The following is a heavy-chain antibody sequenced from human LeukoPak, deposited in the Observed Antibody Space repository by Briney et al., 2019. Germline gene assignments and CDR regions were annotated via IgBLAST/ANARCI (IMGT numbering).Heavy chain of an antibody. V-gene: IGHV3-9*01. D-gene: IGHD2-15*01. CDR2: ISWNSGSI. CDR3: AKVGDCSGGSCPNNFDY. Sequence: PGGSLRLSCAASGFTFDDYAMHWVRQAPGKGLEWASGISWNSGSIGYADSVKGRFTISRDNAKNSLYLQMNSLRAEDTALYYCAKVGDCSGGSCPNNFDYWGQGTLVTVSS. CDR1: GFTFDDYA. J-gene: IGHJ4*02.